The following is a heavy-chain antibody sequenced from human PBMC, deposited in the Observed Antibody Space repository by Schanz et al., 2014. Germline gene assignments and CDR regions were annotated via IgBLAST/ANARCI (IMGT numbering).Heavy chain of an antibody. Sequence: EVQLLESGGGLVQPGGSLRLSCAASGFTFGGYAMTWVRQAPGKGLEWVSDINTGVNTNYADSMKERVTMSRDKSKSTVYLEMNSLRSGDAAVYYCARGLIAGAGDAFDVWGQGTMVAVS. CDR1: GFTFGGYA. CDR3: ARGLIAGAGDAFDV. D-gene: IGHD6-13*01. V-gene: IGHV3-23*01. CDR2: INTGVNT. J-gene: IGHJ3*01.